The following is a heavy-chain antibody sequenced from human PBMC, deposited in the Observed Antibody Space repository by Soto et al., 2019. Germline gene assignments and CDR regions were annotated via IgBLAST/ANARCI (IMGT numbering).Heavy chain of an antibody. J-gene: IGHJ5*01. CDR2: ISAYNGNT. CDR3: ARDIFWFNVTETTELYPLALRDS. Sequence: GLEWMGWISAYNGNTNYAQKFQGRVTMTTDTSTSTAYMELRSLRSDDTAVYYCARDIFWFNVTETTELYPLALRDS. V-gene: IGHV1-18*01. D-gene: IGHD3-3*01.